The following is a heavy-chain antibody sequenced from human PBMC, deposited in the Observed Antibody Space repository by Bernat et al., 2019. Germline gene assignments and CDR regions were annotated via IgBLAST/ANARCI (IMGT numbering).Heavy chain of an antibody. Sequence: EVQLVESGGGLVQPGGSLRVSCAASGSTFSTSYMNWVRQAPGKGLEWVAHINPNGGVAYNVDSVKGRFTISRDNAKNSLYLQMNSLRAEDTAVYYCARVGYTVTTFDYWGQGTLVTVSS. CDR2: INPNGGVA. V-gene: IGHV3-7*05. CDR1: GSTFSTSY. J-gene: IGHJ4*02. CDR3: ARVGYTVTTFDY. D-gene: IGHD4-17*01.